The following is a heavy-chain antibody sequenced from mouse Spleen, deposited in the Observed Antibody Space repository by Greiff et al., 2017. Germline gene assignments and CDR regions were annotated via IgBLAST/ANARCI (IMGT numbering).Heavy chain of an antibody. CDR1: GFTFSSYA. D-gene: IGHD1-1*01. J-gene: IGHJ4*01. V-gene: IGHV5-4*01. CDR3: ARDTTVSYAMDY. CDR2: ISDGGSYT. Sequence: EVKLVESGGGLVKPGGSLKLSCAASGFTFSSYAMSWVRQTPEKRLEWVATISDGGSYTYYPDNVKGRFTISRDNAKINLYLQMSHLKSEDTAMYYCARDTTVSYAMDYWGQGTSVTVSS.